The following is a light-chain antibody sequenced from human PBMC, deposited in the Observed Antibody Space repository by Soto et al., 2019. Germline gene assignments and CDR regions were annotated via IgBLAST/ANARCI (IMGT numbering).Light chain of an antibody. CDR1: QTVSSN. CDR3: QQYNNLPPT. J-gene: IGKJ1*01. Sequence: EVVMTQSPVTLSVSPGERATLSCRASQTVSSNLAWHQQKAGQAPRLLMYGASTRATGIPARFSGSGSGTEFTLTISSLQSEDFAVYYCQQYNNLPPTFGQGTKVEIK. V-gene: IGKV3-15*01. CDR2: GAS.